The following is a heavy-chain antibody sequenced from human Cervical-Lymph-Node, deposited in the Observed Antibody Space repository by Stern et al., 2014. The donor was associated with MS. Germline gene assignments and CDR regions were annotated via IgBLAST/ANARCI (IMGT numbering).Heavy chain of an antibody. Sequence: EVQLVESGGGLVQPGGYLRLSCAASGFTFSSYDMHWVRQATGKGLEWVSAIGTAGDTYYPGSVKGRFTISRENAKNSLYLQMNSLRAGDTGVYYCARGGCSSTSCYPDYYYYIMDVWGQGTTVTVSS. D-gene: IGHD2-2*01. CDR2: IGTAGDT. V-gene: IGHV3-13*01. CDR3: ARGGCSSTSCYPDYYYYIMDV. CDR1: GFTFSSYD. J-gene: IGHJ6*02.